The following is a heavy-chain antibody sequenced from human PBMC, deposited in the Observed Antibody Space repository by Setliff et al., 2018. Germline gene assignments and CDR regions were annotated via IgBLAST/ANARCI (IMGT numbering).Heavy chain of an antibody. V-gene: IGHV4-4*07. CDR1: GGSISCYY. CDR2: IYTSGST. J-gene: IGHJ6*03. D-gene: IGHD6-13*01. CDR3: ARAGGGSRFTAYYYYYYMDV. Sequence: PSETLSLTCTVSGGSISCYYWSWVRQPAGKGLEWIGRIYTSGSTNYNPSLKSRVTMSVDTSKNQFSLKLSSVTAADTAVYYCARAGGGSRFTAYYYYYYMDVWGKGTTVTVSS.